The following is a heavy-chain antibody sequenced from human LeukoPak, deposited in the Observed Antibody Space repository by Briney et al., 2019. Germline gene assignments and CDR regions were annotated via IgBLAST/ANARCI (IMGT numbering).Heavy chain of an antibody. CDR3: AKSNGYGLVDI. D-gene: IGHD3-10*01. CDR2: IFYSGST. Sequence: GSLRLSCTASGFTFSNYAMHWVRQAPGKGLEWIGNIFYSGSTYYSPSLRSRVTISLDTSRNQFSLKLNSVTAADTAVYYCAKSNGYGLVDIWGQGTMVTVSS. J-gene: IGHJ3*02. V-gene: IGHV4-39*07. CDR1: GFTFSNYA.